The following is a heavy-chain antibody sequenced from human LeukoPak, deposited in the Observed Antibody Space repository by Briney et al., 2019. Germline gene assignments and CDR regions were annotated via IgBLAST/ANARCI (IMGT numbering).Heavy chain of an antibody. Sequence: SETLSLTCTVSGGSISSSSYYWGWIRQPPGKGLEWIGSIYYSGSTYYNPSLKSRVTISVDTSKNQFSLKLSSVTAADTAVYYCARLYVVGATTPVDYWGQGTLVTVS. CDR3: ARLYVVGATTPVDY. D-gene: IGHD1-26*01. CDR2: IYYSGST. V-gene: IGHV4-39*01. CDR1: GGSISSSSYY. J-gene: IGHJ4*02.